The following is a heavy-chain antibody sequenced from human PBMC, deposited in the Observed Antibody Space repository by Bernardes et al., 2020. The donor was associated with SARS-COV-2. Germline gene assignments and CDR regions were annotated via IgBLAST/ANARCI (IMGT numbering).Heavy chain of an antibody. Sequence: ASVKVSCKASGYTVTGYYMHWVRQAPGQGLEWMGWINPNSGGTNFAQKFQGRVTMTRDTSISTAYMELSRLRSDDTAVYYCALPPTNYDRYGMDVWGQGTTVTVSS. V-gene: IGHV1-2*02. CDR3: ALPPTNYDRYGMDV. CDR1: GYTVTGYY. J-gene: IGHJ6*02. CDR2: INPNSGGT. D-gene: IGHD3-22*01.